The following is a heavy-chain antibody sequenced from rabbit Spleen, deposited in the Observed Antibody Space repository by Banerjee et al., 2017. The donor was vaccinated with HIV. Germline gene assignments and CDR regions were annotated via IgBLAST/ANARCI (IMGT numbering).Heavy chain of an antibody. Sequence: QSLEESGGGLVKPGGSLTLTCKASGLSFSDRDVMCWVRQAPGKGLESIGHIEGGGKTYYASWAKGRFTISKTSSTTVTLQMTSLTAADTATYFCARDAGSYDYIDVYFNLWGPGTLVT. J-gene: IGHJ4*01. CDR2: IEGGGKT. CDR1: GLSFSDRDV. CDR3: ARDAGSYDYIDVYFNL. D-gene: IGHD6-1*01. V-gene: IGHV1S40*01.